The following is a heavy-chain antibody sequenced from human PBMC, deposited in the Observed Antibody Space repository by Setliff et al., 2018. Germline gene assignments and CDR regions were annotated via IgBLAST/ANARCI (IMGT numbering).Heavy chain of an antibody. CDR2: INVGNGNT. D-gene: IGHD5-18*01. CDR1: GYTFTSYA. CDR3: ARAAMVYYYFDY. J-gene: IGHJ4*02. Sequence: ASVKVSCKASGYTFTSYAMHWVRQAPGQRLEWMGWINVGNGNTKYSQKFQGRVTITRDTSASTAYMELSSLRSEDTAVYYCARAAMVYYYFDYWGQGTLITVSS. V-gene: IGHV1-3*01.